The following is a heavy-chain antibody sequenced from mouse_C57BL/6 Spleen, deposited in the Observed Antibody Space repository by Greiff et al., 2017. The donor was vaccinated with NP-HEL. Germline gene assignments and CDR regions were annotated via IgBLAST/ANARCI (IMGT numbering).Heavy chain of an antibody. CDR1: GYAFSSYW. CDR3: ASRGRSCAMDY. V-gene: IGHV1-80*01. CDR2: IYPGDGDT. Sequence: QVQLQQSGAELVKPGASVKISRKASGYAFSSYWMNWVKQRPGKGLEWIGQIYPGDGDTNYNGKFKGKATLTADKSSSTAYMQLSSLTSEDSAVYFCASRGRSCAMDYWGQGTSVTVSS. J-gene: IGHJ4*01.